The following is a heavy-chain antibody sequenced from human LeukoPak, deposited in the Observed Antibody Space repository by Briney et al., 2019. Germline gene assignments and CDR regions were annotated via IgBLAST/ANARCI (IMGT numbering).Heavy chain of an antibody. CDR1: GFTFSSYW. V-gene: IGHV3-7*01. D-gene: IGHD3-22*01. J-gene: IGHJ4*02. Sequence: GGSLRLSCAASGFTFSSYWMSWVRQAPGKGLEWVANIKQDGSEKYYVDSVKGRFTISRDNAKNSLYLQMNSLRAEDTAVYYCAREGDYYDSSDFDYWGQGTLVTVSS. CDR2: IKQDGSEK. CDR3: AREGDYYDSSDFDY.